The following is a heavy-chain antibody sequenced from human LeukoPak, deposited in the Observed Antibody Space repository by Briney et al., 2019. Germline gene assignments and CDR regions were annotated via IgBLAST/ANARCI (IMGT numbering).Heavy chain of an antibody. Sequence: SETLSLTGTGSGGSISSGSYFWSWIRQPVGKGLECIGRIYTSWGTNYNPTLKSRVTISVDTSKSQLSLKLSSVTAADTAVYYCARDRKEILLWFGELLSHNWFDPWGQGTLVTVSS. CDR1: GGSISSGSYF. D-gene: IGHD3-10*01. CDR2: IYTSWGT. J-gene: IGHJ5*02. V-gene: IGHV4-61*02. CDR3: ARDRKEILLWFGELLSHNWFDP.